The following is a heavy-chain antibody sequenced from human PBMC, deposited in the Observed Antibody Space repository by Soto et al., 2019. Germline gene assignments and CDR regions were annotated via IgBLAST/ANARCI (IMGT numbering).Heavy chain of an antibody. V-gene: IGHV4-30-4*01. J-gene: IGHJ4*02. CDR1: GGSISSGYYY. CDR2: IYYSGST. Sequence: SETLSLTGTVSGGSISSGYYYWSWIRQPPGKGPEWIGYIYYSGSTYYNPSLKSRVTISVDTSKNQFSLKLSSVTAADTAVYYCAKGATKEYFDYWGQRILVAVCS. D-gene: IGHD1-26*01. CDR3: AKGATKEYFDY.